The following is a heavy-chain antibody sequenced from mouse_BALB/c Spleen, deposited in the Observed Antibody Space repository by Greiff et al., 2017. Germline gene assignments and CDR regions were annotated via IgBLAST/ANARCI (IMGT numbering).Heavy chain of an antibody. Sequence: EVQVVESGGGLVKPGGSLKLSCAASGFTFSSYAMSWVRQTPEKRLAWVASISSGGSTYYPDSVKGRFTISRDNARNILYLQMSSLRSEYTAMYYCAREVSYYGSSWYFDVWGAGTTVTVSS. CDR3: AREVSYYGSSWYFDV. J-gene: IGHJ1*01. CDR1: GFTFSSYA. V-gene: IGHV5-6-5*01. D-gene: IGHD1-1*01. CDR2: ISSGGST.